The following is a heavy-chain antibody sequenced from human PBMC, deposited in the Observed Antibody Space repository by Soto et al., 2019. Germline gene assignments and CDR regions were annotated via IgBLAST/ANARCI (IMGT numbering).Heavy chain of an antibody. V-gene: IGHV3-33*01. J-gene: IGHJ3*02. Sequence: QVQLVESGGGVVQPGRSLRLSCAASGFTFSSYGMHWVRQAPGKGLEWVAVIWYDGSNKYYADSVKGRFTISRDNSKNTLYLQMNRLRAEDTAVYYCARDWLGDAPTSAFDIWGQGTMVTVSS. CDR2: IWYDGSNK. CDR1: GFTFSSYG. D-gene: IGHD4-17*01. CDR3: ARDWLGDAPTSAFDI.